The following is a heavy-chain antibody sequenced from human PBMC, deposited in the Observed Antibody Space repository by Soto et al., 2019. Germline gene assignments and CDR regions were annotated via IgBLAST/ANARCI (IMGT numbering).Heavy chain of an antibody. D-gene: IGHD3-3*01. CDR3: AREGFLEWLNPAPAY. CDR1: GYTFTSYG. J-gene: IGHJ4*02. CDR2: ISAYNGNT. V-gene: IGHV1-18*01. Sequence: AASVKVSCKASGYTFTSYGISWVRQAPGQGLEWMGWISAYNGNTNYAQKLQGRVTMTTDTSTSTAYMELSSLRSEDTAVYYCAREGFLEWLNPAPAYWGQGTLVTVSS.